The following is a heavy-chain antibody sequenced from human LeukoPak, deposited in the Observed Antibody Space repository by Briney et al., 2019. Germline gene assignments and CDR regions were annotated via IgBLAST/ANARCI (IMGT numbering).Heavy chain of an antibody. CDR1: GFTFSSYS. CDR3: ARSAPLIKGTEVVTALDY. J-gene: IGHJ4*02. V-gene: IGHV3-21*01. CDR2: ISSSSSYI. D-gene: IGHD3-22*01. Sequence: PGGSLRLSCAASGFTFSSYSMNWVRQAPGKGLEWVSSISSSSSYIYYADSVKGRFTISRDNAKNSLYLQMNSLRADDTAVYYCARSAPLIKGTEVVTALDYWGQGILVTVSS.